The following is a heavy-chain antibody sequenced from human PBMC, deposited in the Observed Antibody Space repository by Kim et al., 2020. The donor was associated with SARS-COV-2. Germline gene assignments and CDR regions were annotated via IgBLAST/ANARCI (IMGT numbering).Heavy chain of an antibody. J-gene: IGHJ4*02. CDR2: IKQDGSEK. V-gene: IGHV3-7*01. D-gene: IGHD6-13*01. Sequence: GGSLRLSCAASGFTFSSYWMSWVRQAPGKGLEWVANIKQDGSEKYYVDSVKGRFTISRDNAKNSLYLQMNSLRAEDTAVYYCARWRVAAAGMGVYYFDYWGQGTLVTVSS. CDR3: ARWRVAAAGMGVYYFDY. CDR1: GFTFSSYW.